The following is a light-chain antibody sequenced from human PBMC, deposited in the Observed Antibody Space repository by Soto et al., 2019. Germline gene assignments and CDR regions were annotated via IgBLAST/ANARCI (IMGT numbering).Light chain of an antibody. V-gene: IGKV1-39*01. J-gene: IGKJ1*01. CDR3: QQSYSTPGT. CDR1: QNIGKY. CDR2: AIS. Sequence: DTQMTQSPSSLSASVGDRVTITCRTSQNIGKYLNWHQQKPGKAPKLLIYAISNLQSGVPSRFSGSGSGTEFTLTISSLQPEDFATYYCQQSYSTPGTFGQGTNVEVK.